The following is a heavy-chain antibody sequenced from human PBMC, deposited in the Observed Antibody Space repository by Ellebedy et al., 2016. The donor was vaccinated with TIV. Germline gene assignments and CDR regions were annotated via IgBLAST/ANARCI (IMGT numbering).Heavy chain of an antibody. CDR1: GFTFSSYW. V-gene: IGHV3-74*01. J-gene: IGHJ6*02. Sequence: GESLKISXAASGFTFSSYWMHWVRQAPGKGLVWVSRINSDGSSTSYADSVKGRFTISRDNAKNTLYLQMNSLRAEDTAVYYCASNYYDSSGYYHYYGMDVWGQGTTVTVSS. CDR2: INSDGSST. CDR3: ASNYYDSSGYYHYYGMDV. D-gene: IGHD3-22*01.